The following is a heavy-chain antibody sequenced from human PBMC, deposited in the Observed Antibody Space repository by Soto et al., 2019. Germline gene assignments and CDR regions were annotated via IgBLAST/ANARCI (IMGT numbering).Heavy chain of an antibody. CDR3: AKDRGRGSPVSGGMDV. Sequence: PGGSLRLSCAASGFNFSSYNINWVRQAPGKGLEWVSSISSASNHIFYADSVKGRFTISRDNAKSSRNLQMNSLRAEDTAVYYCAKDRGRGSPVSGGMDVWGQGTTVTVSS. V-gene: IGHV3-21*01. CDR1: GFNFSSYN. CDR2: ISSASNHI. D-gene: IGHD3-3*01. J-gene: IGHJ6*02.